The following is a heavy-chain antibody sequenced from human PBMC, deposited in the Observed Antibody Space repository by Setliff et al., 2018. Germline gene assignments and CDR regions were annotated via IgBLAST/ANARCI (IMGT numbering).Heavy chain of an antibody. V-gene: IGHV1-2*02. J-gene: IGHJ4*02. D-gene: IGHD3-16*01. Sequence: ASVKVSCKASEYSFTGYYVHWVRQAPGQGLEWMGWINHNSGGTKYAQKFQGRVTLTRDTSISTAYMELTGLKYDDTAIYYCARDTLALGDITLFDYWGQGTLVTVSS. CDR1: EYSFTGYY. CDR3: ARDTLALGDITLFDY. CDR2: INHNSGGT.